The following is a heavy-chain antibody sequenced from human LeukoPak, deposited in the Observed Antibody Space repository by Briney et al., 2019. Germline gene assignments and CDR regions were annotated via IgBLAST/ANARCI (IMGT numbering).Heavy chain of an antibody. CDR1: GYTFTSYY. CDR2: IDPSGTSA. Sequence: APVKVSCKASGYTFTSYYMHWVRQAPGQGLEWMGIIDPSGTSATYAQKFQGRVTMTRDTSTSTVYMELSSLRSEDTAVYYCARGDDSSAYFLNCFDYWGQGTLVTVSS. V-gene: IGHV1-46*01. D-gene: IGHD3-22*01. CDR3: ARGDDSSAYFLNCFDY. J-gene: IGHJ4*02.